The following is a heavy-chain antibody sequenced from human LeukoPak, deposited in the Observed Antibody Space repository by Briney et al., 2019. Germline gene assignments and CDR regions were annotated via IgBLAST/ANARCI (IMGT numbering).Heavy chain of an antibody. D-gene: IGHD4-11*01. CDR3: ASGAYSYYYTDV. CDR2: IYYSGST. V-gene: IGHV4-59*01. Sequence: SETLSLTCTVSGGSISSYYWSWIRQPPGKGLEWIGYIYYSGSTNYNPSLKSRVTISVDTSKNQFSLKLSSVTAADTAVYYCASGAYSYYYTDVWGRGTTVTISS. CDR1: GGSISSYY. J-gene: IGHJ6*03.